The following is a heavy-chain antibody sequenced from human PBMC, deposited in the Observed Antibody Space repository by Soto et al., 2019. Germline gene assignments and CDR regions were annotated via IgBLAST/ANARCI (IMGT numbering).Heavy chain of an antibody. D-gene: IGHD3-22*01. CDR1: GYTFTSYY. Sequence: ASVKVSCKASGYTFTSYYMHWVRQAPGQGLERMGWINPSDGNRNFAQKNEDRVTMTTATSTNTVFLELRSLKSVVILIFYCARDRLRGYDSSGFYSWDQGTMVTFSS. CDR3: ARDRLRGYDSSGFYS. V-gene: IGHV1-18*03. J-gene: IGHJ4*02. CDR2: INPSDGNR.